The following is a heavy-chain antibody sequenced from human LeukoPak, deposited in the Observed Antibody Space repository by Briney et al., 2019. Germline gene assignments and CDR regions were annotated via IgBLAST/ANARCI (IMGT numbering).Heavy chain of an antibody. Sequence: PSETLSLTCAVYGGSFSGYYWSWIRQPPGKGLEWIGEINHSGSTNYNPSLKSRVTISVDTSKNQFSLKLSSVTAADTAVYYCASNDGSYPPRYWGQGTLVTVPS. CDR2: INHSGST. D-gene: IGHD1-26*01. V-gene: IGHV4-34*01. CDR3: ASNDGSYPPRY. J-gene: IGHJ4*02. CDR1: GGSFSGYY.